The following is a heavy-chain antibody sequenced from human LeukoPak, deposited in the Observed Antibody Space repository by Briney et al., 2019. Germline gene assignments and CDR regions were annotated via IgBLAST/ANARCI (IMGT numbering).Heavy chain of an antibody. CDR3: ARVGSRLRYFDWLSRPRGWFDP. J-gene: IGHJ5*02. Sequence: GASVKVSCKASGYTFTSYDINWVRQATGQGLEWMGWMNPNSGNTGYAQKFQGRVTMTRNTSISTAYMELSSLRSEDTAVYYCARVGSRLRYFDWLSRPRGWFDPWGQGTLVTVSS. D-gene: IGHD3-9*01. CDR2: MNPNSGNT. V-gene: IGHV1-8*01. CDR1: GYTFTSYD.